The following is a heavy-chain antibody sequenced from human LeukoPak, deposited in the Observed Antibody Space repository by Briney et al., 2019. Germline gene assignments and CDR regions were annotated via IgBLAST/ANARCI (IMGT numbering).Heavy chain of an antibody. D-gene: IGHD3-3*01. Sequence: SVKVSCKASGGTFSSYAISWVRPAPGQGLEWMGRIIPILGIANYAQKFQGRVTITADKSTSTAYMELSSLRSEDTAVYYCAREPITIFGVVKSLDYWGQGTLVTVSS. V-gene: IGHV1-69*04. J-gene: IGHJ4*02. CDR3: AREPITIFGVVKSLDY. CDR1: GGTFSSYA. CDR2: IIPILGIA.